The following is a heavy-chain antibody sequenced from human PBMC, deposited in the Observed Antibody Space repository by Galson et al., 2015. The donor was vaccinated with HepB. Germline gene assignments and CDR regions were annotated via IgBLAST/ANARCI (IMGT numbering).Heavy chain of an antibody. CDR3: ARDVDHRFDH. Sequence: SVKVSCKASGYIFTSKGISWVRQAPGQGLEWMGWISTNSGETNYAQKFQGRVTMTTDTYTSTAYMELRSLRSDDTAVYYCARDVDHRFDHWGQGTLVTVSS. CDR2: ISTNSGET. J-gene: IGHJ4*02. CDR1: GYIFTSKG. V-gene: IGHV1-18*01.